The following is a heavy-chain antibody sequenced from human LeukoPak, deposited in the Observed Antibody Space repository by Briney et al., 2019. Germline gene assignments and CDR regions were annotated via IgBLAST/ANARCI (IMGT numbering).Heavy chain of an antibody. CDR3: ATEYSSGRFDY. CDR2: IKYDGSYT. Sequence: PGGSLRLSCATSGFTLSLAWMHWVRQAPGKGLEWVSRIKYDGSYTNYADSVKGRFTISRDNAKNTLYLQMTSLRAEDTAVYYCATEYSSGRFDYWGQGTLVTVSS. J-gene: IGHJ4*02. D-gene: IGHD6-19*01. V-gene: IGHV3-74*01. CDR1: GFTLSLAW.